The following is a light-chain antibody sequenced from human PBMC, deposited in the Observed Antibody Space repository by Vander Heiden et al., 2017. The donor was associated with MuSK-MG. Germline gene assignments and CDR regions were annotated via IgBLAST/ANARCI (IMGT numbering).Light chain of an antibody. V-gene: IGLV2-14*03. CDR1: SSDVGRYDF. CDR2: DVT. J-gene: IGLJ2*01. CDR3: NSYTTSITQV. Sequence: HSALTQPASVSGSPGPSIPLSCAGTSSDVGRYDFVSWYQRHPGKAPKLIIFDVTGRPSGVSDRFSGSKSGSTASLTISGLQAEDEADYYCNSYTTSITQVFGGGTKLTVL.